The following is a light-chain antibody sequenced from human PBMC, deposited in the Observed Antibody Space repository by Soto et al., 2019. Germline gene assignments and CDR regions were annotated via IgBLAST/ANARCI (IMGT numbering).Light chain of an antibody. V-gene: IGKV1-39*01. J-gene: IGKJ2*01. CDR1: QSIRTY. CDR2: GAS. CDR3: RQSYSTLYT. Sequence: DIQMTQSPSSLSASVGDRVTITCRASQSIRTYLNWYQQKPGKAPKVLIYGASSLHGGVPSRFSGSGSGTDFTLTISSLQPEDFAIYYCRQSYSTLYTFGQGTKLEIK.